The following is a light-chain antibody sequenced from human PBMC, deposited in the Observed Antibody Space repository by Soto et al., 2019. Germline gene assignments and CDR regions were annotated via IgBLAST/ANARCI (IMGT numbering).Light chain of an antibody. CDR2: GAS. CDR1: QSISTN. J-gene: IGKJ2*01. V-gene: IGKV3-15*01. CDR3: QQYSTWPPKYT. Sequence: EIVMTQSPATLSVSPGERATLSCRASQSISTNLAWYQQRPGQAPRLLIYGASTRATDIPDRFSGSGSGTGFTLIITSLQSEDCAVYYCQQYSTWPPKYTFGQGTKLEIK.